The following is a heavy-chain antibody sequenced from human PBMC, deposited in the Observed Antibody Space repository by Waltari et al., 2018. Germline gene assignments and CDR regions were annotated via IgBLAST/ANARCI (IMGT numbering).Heavy chain of an antibody. J-gene: IGHJ4*02. CDR3: AKDNVQWLGALDY. CDR2: ISWDGLII. Sequence: EMQLVESGGGLVQPGRSLRLSCAASGFTFDGLAMHWVRRVPGKGLEWVSGISWDGLIIAYADSVKGRFTISRDNAKKSLYLQMDTLRDEDTAFYYCAKDNVQWLGALDYWGQGILVTVSS. V-gene: IGHV3-9*01. CDR1: GFTFDGLA. D-gene: IGHD6-19*01.